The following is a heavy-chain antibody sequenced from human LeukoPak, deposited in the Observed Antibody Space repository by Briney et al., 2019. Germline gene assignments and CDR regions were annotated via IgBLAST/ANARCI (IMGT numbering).Heavy chain of an antibody. J-gene: IGHJ4*02. CDR3: ARVTYGSGTYGAFDY. Sequence: GGSLRLSCAASGFTFSSHGMSWVRQAPGKGLEWVSTISGSGDNTYYSDSVKGRFTISRDNSKNTLYLQMNSLRAEDTAVYYCARVTYGSGTYGAFDYWGQGTLVTVSS. CDR2: ISGSGDNT. CDR1: GFTFSSHG. V-gene: IGHV3-23*01. D-gene: IGHD3-10*01.